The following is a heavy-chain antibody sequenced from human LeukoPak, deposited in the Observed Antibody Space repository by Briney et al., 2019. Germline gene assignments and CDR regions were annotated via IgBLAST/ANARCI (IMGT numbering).Heavy chain of an antibody. CDR1: GFTFSNYA. Sequence: SGGFLRLSCEASGFTFSNYAMSWVRQAPGKGLEWVSTVTASARRTYYADSVQGRFTISRDNSNNTLFLQVNSLRADDTAVYHCAKWGFSDRSGANFHSWGQGTLVTVSS. CDR3: AKWGFSDRSGANFHS. V-gene: IGHV3-23*01. J-gene: IGHJ4*02. CDR2: VTASARRT. D-gene: IGHD3-22*01.